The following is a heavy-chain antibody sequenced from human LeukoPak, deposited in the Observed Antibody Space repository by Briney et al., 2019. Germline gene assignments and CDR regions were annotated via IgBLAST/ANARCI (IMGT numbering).Heavy chain of an antibody. CDR3: ARLGGDSDNWFDP. V-gene: IGHV4-39*01. CDR2: IYYSGST. D-gene: IGHD2-21*02. Sequence: SQTLSLTCTVSGGSISSSSYYRGWIRQPPGKGLEWIGSIYYSGSTYYNPSLKSRVTISVDTSKNQFSLKLSSVTAADTAVYYCARLGGDSDNWFDPWGQGTLVTVSS. J-gene: IGHJ5*02. CDR1: GGSISSSSYY.